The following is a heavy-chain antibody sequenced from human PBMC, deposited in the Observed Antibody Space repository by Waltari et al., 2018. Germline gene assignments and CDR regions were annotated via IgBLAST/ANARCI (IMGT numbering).Heavy chain of an antibody. CDR3: ATDGGPFDY. D-gene: IGHD3-16*01. V-gene: IGHV3-7*01. CDR2: RKQDGSEK. Sequence: EVQLVESGGGLVQPGGSLRLSCVVSGVSLTGYWMSWVGQVPGKGLEWGAKRKQDGSEKDYVDSVKGRFSISRDNAKNSVDLQMNSLRADDTAVYYCATDGGPFDYWGQGTLVTVSS. CDR1: GVSLTGYW. J-gene: IGHJ4*02.